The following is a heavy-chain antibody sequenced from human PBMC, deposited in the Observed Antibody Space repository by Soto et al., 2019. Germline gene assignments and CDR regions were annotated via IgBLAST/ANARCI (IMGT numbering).Heavy chain of an antibody. CDR1: GFTFSSYG. CDR2: IWYDGSNK. D-gene: IGHD6-13*01. V-gene: IGHV3-33*01. Sequence: QVQLVESGGGVVQPGRSLRLSCAASGFTFSSYGMHWVRHAPGKGLEWVAVIWYDGSNKYYADSVKGRFTISRDNSKSTLYLQMNSLRAEDTAVYYCARTGIAAAGTAWFDPWGQGTLVTVSS. CDR3: ARTGIAAAGTAWFDP. J-gene: IGHJ5*02.